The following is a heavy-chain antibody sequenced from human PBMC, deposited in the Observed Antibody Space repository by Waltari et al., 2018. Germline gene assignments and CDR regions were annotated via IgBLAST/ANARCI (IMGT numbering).Heavy chain of an antibody. CDR3: AGLYHWSSWPVDY. J-gene: IGHJ4*02. V-gene: IGHV4-39*01. Sequence: QLQLQESGPGLVKPSETLSLPCTVSGGSISSSSYYWGWIRQPPGKGLEWIGSLYYSGSTTYNTSLNMRVTISVDTSKNQFSLKLSSVTAADTAVYYGAGLYHWSSWPVDYWGQGTLVTVSS. CDR1: GGSISSSSYY. D-gene: IGHD6-13*01. CDR2: LYYSGST.